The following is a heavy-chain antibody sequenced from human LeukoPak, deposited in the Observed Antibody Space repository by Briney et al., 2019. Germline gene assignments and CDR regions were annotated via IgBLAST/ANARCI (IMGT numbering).Heavy chain of an antibody. J-gene: IGHJ4*02. D-gene: IGHD2-21*01. V-gene: IGHV4-59*08. CDR2: IYYTGDS. CDR3: ARHEFASPFDS. Sequence: SETLSLTCTVSGGSISNSYWSWIRQPPGKGLEWIGYIYYTGDSNYNPSLKSQVAISLDTSKNQLSLNLRSVTAADTAVYYCARHEFASPFDSWGQGTLVTVSS. CDR1: GGSISNSY.